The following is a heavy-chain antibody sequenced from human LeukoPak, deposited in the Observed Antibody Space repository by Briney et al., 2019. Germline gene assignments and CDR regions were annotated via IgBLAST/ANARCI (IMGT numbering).Heavy chain of an antibody. CDR1: GGSISSSSYY. Sequence: SETLSLTCTVSGGSISSSSYYWGWIRQPPGKGLEWIGSIYYSGSTYYSPSLKSRVTISVDTSKNQFSLKLSSVTAADTAVYYCARHSTAAAPLRNFDYWGQGTLVTVSS. CDR2: IYYSGST. V-gene: IGHV4-39*01. CDR3: ARHSTAAAPLRNFDY. D-gene: IGHD1-14*01. J-gene: IGHJ4*02.